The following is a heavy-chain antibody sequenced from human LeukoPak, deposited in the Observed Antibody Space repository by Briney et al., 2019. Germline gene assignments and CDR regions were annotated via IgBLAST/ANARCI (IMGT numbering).Heavy chain of an antibody. CDR3: ARTRHRDGYNYYYFDY. J-gene: IGHJ4*02. CDR1: GYSISSGYY. Sequence: KPSETLSLTCAVSGYSISSGYYWGWIRQPPGKGLEWIGSIYHSGSTYYNPSLKSRVTISVDTSKNQFSLKLSSVTAADTAVYYCARTRHRDGYNYYYFDYWGQGTLVTVSS. V-gene: IGHV4-38-2*01. D-gene: IGHD5-24*01. CDR2: IYHSGST.